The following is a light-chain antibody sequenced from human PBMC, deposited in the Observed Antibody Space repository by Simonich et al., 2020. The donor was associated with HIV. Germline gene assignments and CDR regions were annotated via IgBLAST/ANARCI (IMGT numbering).Light chain of an antibody. CDR2: DAS. CDR1: QDISNF. J-gene: IGKJ2*01. Sequence: DIQMTQSPSSLSASVGDRVTITCQASQDISNFLTWYQQKPGEAPKFLIYDASYLETGVPSRFSGSGSGTDFTFTISSLQPEDIATYYCQQNGNLPYTFGQGTKVEIK. CDR3: QQNGNLPYT. V-gene: IGKV1-33*01.